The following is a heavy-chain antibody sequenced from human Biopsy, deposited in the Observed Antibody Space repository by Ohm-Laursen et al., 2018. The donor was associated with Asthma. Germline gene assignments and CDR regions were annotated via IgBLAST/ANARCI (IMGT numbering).Heavy chain of an antibody. Sequence: SLRLSCAASGFTFSRYVMHWVRQAPGKGLEWVAAISNDGKNEYYGDSVKGRFTISRDNAKNSLYLQMNSLRAEDTAVYYCARDGPELPTELDYWGPGTLVTVSS. V-gene: IGHV3-30*04. D-gene: IGHD1-14*01. J-gene: IGHJ4*02. CDR3: ARDGPELPTELDY. CDR1: GFTFSRYV. CDR2: ISNDGKNE.